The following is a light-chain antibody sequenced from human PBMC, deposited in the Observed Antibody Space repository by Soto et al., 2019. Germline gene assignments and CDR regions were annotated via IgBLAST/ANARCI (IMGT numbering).Light chain of an antibody. CDR2: GVS. Sequence: EIELTQSPATLSLSPGARATLSCRASQSVSSYLAWYQQKPGQPPRLLIYGVSNRGTGIPARFSGSGFGKDFTLTISSLEPEDFAVYYCQQRSNWPPSITFGQGTRLEIK. CDR1: QSVSSY. J-gene: IGKJ5*01. V-gene: IGKV3-11*01. CDR3: QQRSNWPPSIT.